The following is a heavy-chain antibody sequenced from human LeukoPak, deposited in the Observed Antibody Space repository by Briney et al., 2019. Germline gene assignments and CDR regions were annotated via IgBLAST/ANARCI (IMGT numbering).Heavy chain of an antibody. Sequence: GGSLRLSCAASAFTFSSSAMSWVRQAPGKGLEWVSSISSSSSYIYYADSVKGRFTISRDNAKNSLYLQMNSLRAEDTAVYYCAREEDIVVVPAAIGHAFDIWGQGTMVTVSS. D-gene: IGHD2-2*02. V-gene: IGHV3-21*01. CDR1: AFTFSSSA. CDR2: ISSSSSYI. CDR3: AREEDIVVVPAAIGHAFDI. J-gene: IGHJ3*02.